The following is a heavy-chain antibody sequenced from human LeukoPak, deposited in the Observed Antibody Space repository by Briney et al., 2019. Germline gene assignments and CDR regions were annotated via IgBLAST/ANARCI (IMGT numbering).Heavy chain of an antibody. CDR1: GYTFTSYG. CDR3: ARDKRWIGYSSSWYRLDAFDI. V-gene: IGHV1-18*01. Sequence: GASVKVSCKASGYTFTSYGISWVRQAPGQGLEWMGWISAYNGNTNYAQKLQGRVTMTTDTSTSTAYMELRSLRSDDTAVYYCARDKRWIGYSSSWYRLDAFDIWGQGTMVTVSP. D-gene: IGHD6-13*01. J-gene: IGHJ3*02. CDR2: ISAYNGNT.